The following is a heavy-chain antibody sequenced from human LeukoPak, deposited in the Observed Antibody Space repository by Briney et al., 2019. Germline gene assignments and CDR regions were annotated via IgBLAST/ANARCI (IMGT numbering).Heavy chain of an antibody. Sequence: SETLSPTCAVYGGSISSYYWSWIRQPPGKGLEWIGYIYYSGSTNYNPSLKSRVTISVDTSKNQFSLKLSSVTAADTAVYYCARHEVNYYDSSGYYRRRTDAFDIWGQGTMVTVSS. CDR3: ARHEVNYYDSSGYYRRRTDAFDI. CDR1: GGSISSYY. V-gene: IGHV4-59*08. D-gene: IGHD3-22*01. CDR2: IYYSGST. J-gene: IGHJ3*02.